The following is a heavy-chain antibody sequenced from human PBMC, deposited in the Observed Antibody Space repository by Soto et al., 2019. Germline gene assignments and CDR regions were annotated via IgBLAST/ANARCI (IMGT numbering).Heavy chain of an antibody. CDR3: AKDGTDIVVVPAAFNNWFDP. Sequence: GGSLRLSCAASGFTFSSYAMSWVRQAPGKGLEWVSAISGSGGSTYYADSVKGRFTISRDNSKNTLYLQMNSLRAEDTAVYYCAKDGTDIVVVPAAFNNWFDPWGQGTLVTVSS. CDR1: GFTFSSYA. J-gene: IGHJ5*02. D-gene: IGHD2-2*01. V-gene: IGHV3-23*01. CDR2: ISGSGGST.